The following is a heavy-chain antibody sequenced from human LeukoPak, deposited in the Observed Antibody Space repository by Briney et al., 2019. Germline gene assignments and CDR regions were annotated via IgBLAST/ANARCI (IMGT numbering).Heavy chain of an antibody. CDR3: AGAYAYYYYYYYMDV. CDR2: INHSGST. Sequence: SETLSLTCAVYGGSFSGYYWSWIRQPPGKGLEWIGEINHSGSTNYNPSLKGRVTISVDTSKNQFSLKLSSVTAADTAVYYCAGAYAYYYYYYYMDVWGKGTTVTVSS. CDR1: GGSFSGYY. D-gene: IGHD2-21*01. J-gene: IGHJ6*03. V-gene: IGHV4-34*01.